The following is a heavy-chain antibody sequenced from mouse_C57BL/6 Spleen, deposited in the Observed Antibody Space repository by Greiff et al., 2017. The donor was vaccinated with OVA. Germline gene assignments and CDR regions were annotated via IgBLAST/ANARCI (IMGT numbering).Heavy chain of an antibody. CDR3: VRHGDPFDY. CDR1: GFSFNTYA. Sequence: VQLKESGGGLVQPKGSLKLSCAASGFSFNTYAMNWVRQAPGKGLEWVARIRSKSNNYATYYADSVKDRFTISRDDSESMLYLQMNNLKTEDTAMYYCVRHGDPFDYWGQGTTLTVSS. D-gene: IGHD3-3*01. CDR2: IRSKSNNYAT. J-gene: IGHJ2*01. V-gene: IGHV10-1*01.